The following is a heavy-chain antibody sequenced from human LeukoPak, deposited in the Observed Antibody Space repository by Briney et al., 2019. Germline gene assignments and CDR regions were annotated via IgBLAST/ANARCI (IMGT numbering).Heavy chain of an antibody. CDR3: AKETLGYYYYGMDV. CDR1: GFTFSSYS. J-gene: IGHJ6*02. CDR2: ISSSSSYI. V-gene: IGHV3-21*01. D-gene: IGHD7-27*01. Sequence: PGGSLRLSCAASGFTFSSYSMNWVRQAPGKGLEWVSSISSSSSYIYYADSVKGRFTISRDNSKNTLYLQMNSLRAEDTAVYYCAKETLGYYYYGMDVWGQGTTVTVSS.